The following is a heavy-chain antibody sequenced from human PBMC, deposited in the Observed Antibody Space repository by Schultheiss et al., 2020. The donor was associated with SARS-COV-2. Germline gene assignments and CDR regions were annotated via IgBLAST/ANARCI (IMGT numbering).Heavy chain of an antibody. D-gene: IGHD6-19*01. CDR3: ATAVAGYYYFDY. V-gene: IGHV4-39*07. J-gene: IGHJ4*02. CDR2: IYYTGAT. CDR1: GGSISIYTY. Sequence: SQTLSLTCTVSGGSISIYTYWGWIRQPPGKGLEWIGTIYYTGATYYDASLQSRVTISVDTSKNQFSLKLSSVTAADTAVYYCATAVAGYYYFDYWGQGTLVTVSS.